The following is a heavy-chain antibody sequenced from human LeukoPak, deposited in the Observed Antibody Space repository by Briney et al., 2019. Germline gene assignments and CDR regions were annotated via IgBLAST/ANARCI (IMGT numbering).Heavy chain of an antibody. CDR2: IYYSGST. CDR1: GGSISSGDYY. J-gene: IGHJ6*02. D-gene: IGHD3-10*01. V-gene: IGHV4-30-4*01. Sequence: PSETLSLTCTVSGGSISSGDYYWSWIRQPPGKGLEWIGYIYYSGSTYYNPSLKSRVTISVDTSKNQFSLKLSSVTAADTAVYYCARAMVRGGHYYYYGMDVWGQGTTVTVSS. CDR3: ARAMVRGGHYYYYGMDV.